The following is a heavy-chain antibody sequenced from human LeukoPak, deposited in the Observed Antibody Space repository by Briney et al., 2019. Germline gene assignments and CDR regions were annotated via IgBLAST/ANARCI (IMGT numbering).Heavy chain of an antibody. CDR1: GFTFSSYS. CDR3: ARAYSSSWGGDY. J-gene: IGHJ4*02. D-gene: IGHD6-13*01. Sequence: GGSLRLSCAASGFTFSSYSMNWVRQAPGKGLEWVSSISSSSSYIYYADSVKGRFTISRDNAKNSLYLQMNSLRAKDTAVYYCARAYSSSWGGDYWGQGTLVTVSS. V-gene: IGHV3-21*01. CDR2: ISSSSSYI.